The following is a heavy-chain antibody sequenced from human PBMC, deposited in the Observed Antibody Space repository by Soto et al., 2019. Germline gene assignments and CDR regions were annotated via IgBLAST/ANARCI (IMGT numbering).Heavy chain of an antibody. Sequence: QVQLVQSGAEVKMPGASVKVSCKASGYTFTSSVISWLRQAPGQGLEWMGWISTYNGNTNYAHKFQGRLTMTTDTSTTTAYMELRSLRSDDTAVYSCARVQEVEPPANNFFDSWGQGTLVTVSS. V-gene: IGHV1-18*01. J-gene: IGHJ5*01. CDR3: ARVQEVEPPANNFFDS. CDR1: GYTFTSSV. D-gene: IGHD2-2*01. CDR2: ISTYNGNT.